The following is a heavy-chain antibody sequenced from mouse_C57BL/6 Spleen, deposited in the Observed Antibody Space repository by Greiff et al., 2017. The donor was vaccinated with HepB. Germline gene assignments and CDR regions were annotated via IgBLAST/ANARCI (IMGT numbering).Heavy chain of an antibody. V-gene: IGHV1-15*01. D-gene: IGHD3-1*01. CDR1: GYTFTDYE. CDR2: IDPETGGT. Sequence: QVQLQQSGAELVRPGASVTLSCKASGYTFTDYEMHWVKQTPVHGLEWIGAIDPETGGTAYNQKFKGKAILTADKSSSTAYMELRSLTSEDSAVYYCTRRAGYEYFDYWGQGTTLTVSS. J-gene: IGHJ2*01. CDR3: TRRAGYEYFDY.